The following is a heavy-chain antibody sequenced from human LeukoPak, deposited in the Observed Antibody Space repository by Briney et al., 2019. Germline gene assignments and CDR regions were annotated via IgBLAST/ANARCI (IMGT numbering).Heavy chain of an antibody. V-gene: IGHV3-21*01. CDR1: GFTFSSYS. J-gene: IGHJ3*02. Sequence: GGSLRLSCAASGFTFSSYSMNWVRQAPGKGLEWVSSIRSISSYIYYADSVKGRFTVSRDNAKNSLYLQMDSLRAEDTAVYYCARDPSGTYYPRVSGALDIWGQGTMVTVSS. D-gene: IGHD1-26*01. CDR3: ARDPSGTYYPRVSGALDI. CDR2: IRSISSYI.